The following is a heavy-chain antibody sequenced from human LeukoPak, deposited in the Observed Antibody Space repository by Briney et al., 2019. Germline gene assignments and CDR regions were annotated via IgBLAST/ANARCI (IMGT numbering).Heavy chain of an antibody. Sequence: GGSWGLSCEAPGLTPSSTTMTWVGKPPGKGLDWASVMYPGGRTDYADSVQGRFTISRDNSKNTLYLQMNSLRAEDTAVYYCAKERGSYYEAFDCWGQGTLVTVSS. V-gene: IGHV3-66*01. CDR1: GLTPSSTT. CDR2: MYPGGRT. CDR3: AKERGSYYEAFDC. J-gene: IGHJ4*02. D-gene: IGHD1-26*01.